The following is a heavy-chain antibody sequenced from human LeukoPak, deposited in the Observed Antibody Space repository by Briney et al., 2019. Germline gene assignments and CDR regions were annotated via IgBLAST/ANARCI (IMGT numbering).Heavy chain of an antibody. D-gene: IGHD2-2*01. CDR3: AKDRQYQLHYYYYYYMDV. CDR1: GFTFSSYG. V-gene: IGHV3-30*02. Sequence: GGSLRLSCAASGFTFSSYGMHWVRQAPGKGLEWVAFIRYDGSNKYYADSVKGRFTISRDNSKNTLYLQMNSLRAEDTAVYYCAKDRQYQLHYYYYYYMDVWGKGTTVTVSS. J-gene: IGHJ6*03. CDR2: IRYDGSNK.